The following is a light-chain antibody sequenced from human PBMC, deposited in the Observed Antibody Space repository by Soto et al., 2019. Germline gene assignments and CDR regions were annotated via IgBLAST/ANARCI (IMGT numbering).Light chain of an antibody. Sequence: DIQMTQSPSSLSASVGDRVTITCQASQDISNSLNWYQKKPGKAPKLLIYDAVNLETGVPSRFSGSDSGPNFTFTISSLQHEDFATYYCQQSNSLPLTFGGGTTVDIK. CDR3: QQSNSLPLT. J-gene: IGKJ4*01. CDR1: QDISNS. V-gene: IGKV1-33*01. CDR2: DAV.